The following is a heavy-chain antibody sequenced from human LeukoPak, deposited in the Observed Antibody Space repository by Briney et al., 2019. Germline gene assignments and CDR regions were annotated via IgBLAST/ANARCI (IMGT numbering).Heavy chain of an antibody. CDR3: ARGRSSSL. V-gene: IGHV4-34*01. CDR2: INHSGST. Sequence: PGETLTLTCAVYGGTFSGYYWSWIRQPPGKGLEWIGEINHSGSTNYNPSLKSRVTISVDTSKNQFSLKLSSVTAADTAVYYCARGRSSSLWGQGTLVTVSS. J-gene: IGHJ4*02. D-gene: IGHD6-13*01. CDR1: GGTFSGYY.